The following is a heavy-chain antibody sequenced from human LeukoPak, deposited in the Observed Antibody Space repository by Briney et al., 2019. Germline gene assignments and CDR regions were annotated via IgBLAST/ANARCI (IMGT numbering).Heavy chain of an antibody. Sequence: ASVKVSCKASGYTFTSYGISWVRQAPGQGLEWMGWLSAYNGNTNYAQKLQGRVTMTTDTSTSTAYMELRSLRSDDTAVYYCATNRGQQLVLPVWGQGTLVTVSS. CDR3: ATNRGQQLVLPV. CDR2: LSAYNGNT. J-gene: IGHJ4*02. V-gene: IGHV1-18*01. D-gene: IGHD6-13*01. CDR1: GYTFTSYG.